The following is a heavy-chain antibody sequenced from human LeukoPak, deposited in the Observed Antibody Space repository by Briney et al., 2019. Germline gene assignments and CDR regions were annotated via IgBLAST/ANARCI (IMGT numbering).Heavy chain of an antibody. V-gene: IGHV3-48*01. D-gene: IGHD5-18*01. CDR1: GFTFSSYS. CDR3: ARDLGYVDTAMGKTDAFDI. Sequence: PGGSLRLSCAASGFTFSSYSMNWVRQAPGKGLEWVSYISSSSSTIYYADSVKGRFTISRDNAKNSLYLQMNSLRAEDTAVYYCARDLGYVDTAMGKTDAFDIWGQGTMVTVSS. J-gene: IGHJ3*02. CDR2: ISSSSSTI.